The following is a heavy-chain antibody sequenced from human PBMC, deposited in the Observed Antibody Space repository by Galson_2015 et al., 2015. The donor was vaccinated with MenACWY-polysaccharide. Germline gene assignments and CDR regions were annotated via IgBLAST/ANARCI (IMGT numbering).Heavy chain of an antibody. CDR2: SYNSGST. J-gene: IGHJ4*02. CDR3: AATRQWLAFDY. Sequence: ETLSLTCSVSGASINSYYWSWIRQPPGKGLEWIGCSYNSGSTNYNPSLKSRVTVSVDTSKNQFSLRLSSVTAADTAVYYCAATRQWLAFDYWGQGFLVTVSS. V-gene: IGHV4-59*12. CDR1: GASINSYY. D-gene: IGHD6-19*01.